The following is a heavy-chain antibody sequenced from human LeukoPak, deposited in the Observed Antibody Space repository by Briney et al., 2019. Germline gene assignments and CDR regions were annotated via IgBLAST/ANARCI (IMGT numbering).Heavy chain of an antibody. CDR1: GGSISSSSYY. Sequence: KPSETLSLTCTVSGGSISSSSYYWGWIPQPPGKGLEWIGSIYYSGSTYYNPSLKSRVTISVDTSKNQFSLKLSSVTAADTAVYYCARLGIAVAGSFDYWGQGTLVTVSS. V-gene: IGHV4-39*01. D-gene: IGHD6-19*01. J-gene: IGHJ4*02. CDR3: ARLGIAVAGSFDY. CDR2: IYYSGST.